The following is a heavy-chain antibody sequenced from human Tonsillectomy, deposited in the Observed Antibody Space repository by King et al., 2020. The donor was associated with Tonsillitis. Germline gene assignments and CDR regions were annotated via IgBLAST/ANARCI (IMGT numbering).Heavy chain of an antibody. CDR3: TTDCGDTPHHFVY. Sequence: VQLVESGGGLVKPGGSLRLSCAASGFTFSNAWMSWVRQAPGKGLEWVGRIKSKTDGGTTDYAAPVKGRFTISRDDSKNTLYLQMNSLKTEDTAVYYCTTDCGDTPHHFVYWGQGTLVTVSS. V-gene: IGHV3-15*01. CDR1: GFTFSNAW. J-gene: IGHJ4*02. CDR2: IKSKTDGGTT. D-gene: IGHD2-21*01.